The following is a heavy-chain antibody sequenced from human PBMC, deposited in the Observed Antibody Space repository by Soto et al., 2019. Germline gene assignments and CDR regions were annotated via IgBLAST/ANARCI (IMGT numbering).Heavy chain of an antibody. Sequence: SEALSLTCTVSGGSIISSSYYWGLIRQAPGKGLEWIGSIYYSGSTYYNPSLKSRVTISVDTSKNQFSLKLSSVTAADTAVYYCASGYYYGSGSYMTTIRFDYWGQGTLVTVSS. V-gene: IGHV4-39*01. CDR3: ASGYYYGSGSYMTTIRFDY. CDR2: IYYSGST. J-gene: IGHJ4*02. D-gene: IGHD3-10*01. CDR1: GGSIISSSYY.